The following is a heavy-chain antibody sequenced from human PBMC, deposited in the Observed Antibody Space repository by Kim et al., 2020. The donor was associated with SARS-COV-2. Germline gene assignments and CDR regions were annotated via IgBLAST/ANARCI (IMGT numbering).Heavy chain of an antibody. D-gene: IGHD3-22*01. Sequence: ASVKVSCKASGYTFTNYFIHWVRQAPGQGLQWMGIINPSGGDTTYAQKFQGRVTMTRDTSTSTVYMELSSLRSEDTAVYYCARAPPYDSSGYYLKYNYYYGMEVWGQGTTVTVSS. CDR1: GYTFTNYF. CDR3: ARAPPYDSSGYYLKYNYYYGMEV. V-gene: IGHV1-46*01. CDR2: INPSGGDT. J-gene: IGHJ6*02.